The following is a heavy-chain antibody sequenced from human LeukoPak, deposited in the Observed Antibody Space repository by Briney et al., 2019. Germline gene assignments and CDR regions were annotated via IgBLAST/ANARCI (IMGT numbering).Heavy chain of an antibody. J-gene: IGHJ4*02. CDR3: ASVKDGYNDY. CDR1: GGSISSYY. D-gene: IGHD5-24*01. V-gene: IGHV4-59*01. CDR2: IYYSGST. Sequence: SETLSLTCTVSGGSISSYYWSWIRQPPGKGLEWIGYIYYSGSTNYNPSLKSRVTISVDTSKNQFSLKLSSVTAADTAVYYCASVKDGYNDYWGQGTLVTVSS.